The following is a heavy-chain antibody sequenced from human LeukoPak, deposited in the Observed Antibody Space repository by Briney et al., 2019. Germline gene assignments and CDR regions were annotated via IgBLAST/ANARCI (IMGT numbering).Heavy chain of an antibody. J-gene: IGHJ6*03. CDR1: GYTYTSYG. Sequence: GASVKASCKASGYTYTSYGISWVRQAPGQGLEWMGWISAYNGNTNYAQKLQGRVTMTTDTSTSTAYMELRSLRSEDTAVYYCARGKRTPYYYYMDVWGKGTTVTVSS. D-gene: IGHD4-23*01. V-gene: IGHV1-18*01. CDR2: ISAYNGNT. CDR3: ARGKRTPYYYYMDV.